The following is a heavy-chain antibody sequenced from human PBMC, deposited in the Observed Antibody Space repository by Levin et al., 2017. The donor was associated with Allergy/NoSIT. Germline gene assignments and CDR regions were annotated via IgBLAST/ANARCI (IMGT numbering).Heavy chain of an antibody. V-gene: IGHV5-51*01. D-gene: IGHD5-18*01. CDR1: GYSFTSYW. CDR2: IYPGDSDT. CDR3: ARAAMGLPKNYYYYYFMDV. Sequence: GESLKISCKGSGYSFTSYWIGWVRQMPGKGLEWMGIIYPGDSDTRYSPSFQGQVTISADKSISTAYLQWSSLTASDTAMYYSARAAMGLPKNYYYYYFMDVWSKGTTVTVSS. J-gene: IGHJ6*03.